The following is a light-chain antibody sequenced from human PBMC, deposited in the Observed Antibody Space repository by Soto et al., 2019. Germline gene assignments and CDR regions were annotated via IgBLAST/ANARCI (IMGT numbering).Light chain of an antibody. CDR3: QQYASSLT. J-gene: IGKJ1*01. CDR1: QSVDSAF. V-gene: IGKV3-20*01. CDR2: GAS. Sequence: EMVLTQSPGSLSLSLGERATLSCRASQSVDSAFFAWYQQKPGQPPRLLMYGASRRAPGIPDRFGGSGPGADFPLTISRLEPEDFAVYYCQQYASSLTFGQGTKVEL.